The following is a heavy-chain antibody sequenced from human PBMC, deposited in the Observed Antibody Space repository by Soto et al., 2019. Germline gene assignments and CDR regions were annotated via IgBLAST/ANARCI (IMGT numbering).Heavy chain of an antibody. CDR1: GGSISSSSYY. J-gene: IGHJ4*02. V-gene: IGHV4-39*07. CDR2: IYYSGST. Sequence: SETLSLTCTVSGGSISSSSYYWGWIRQPPGKGLEWIGRIYYSGSTYYNPSLKSRVTISVDTAKNQFSLKLSSVTAADTAVYYCAREGLIFGAGLWGQGTLVTVSS. CDR3: AREGLIFGAGL. D-gene: IGHD3-3*01.